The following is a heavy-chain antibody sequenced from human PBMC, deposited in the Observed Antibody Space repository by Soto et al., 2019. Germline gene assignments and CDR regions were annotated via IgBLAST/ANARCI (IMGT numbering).Heavy chain of an antibody. V-gene: IGHV4-59*01. CDR2: IHNSGTS. Sequence: SETLSLTCTVSGDTSTSYYWGWIRQAPGKGLEWIGHIHNSGTSTHNPSLNGRVTISIDMSKKQFSLKLTSLTSADTAVYYCARDFYDSVGYTWFDYWSQGTLVTVSS. D-gene: IGHD3-22*01. CDR3: ARDFYDSVGYTWFDY. J-gene: IGHJ5*01. CDR1: GDTSTSYY.